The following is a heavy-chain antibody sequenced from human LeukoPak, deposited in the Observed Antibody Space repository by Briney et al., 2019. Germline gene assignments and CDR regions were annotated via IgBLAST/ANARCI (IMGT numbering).Heavy chain of an antibody. CDR3: ARPMTTVTTWVLDAFDI. CDR1: GGSISSGGYS. V-gene: IGHV4-30-2*01. D-gene: IGHD4-17*01. Sequence: SETLSLTCAVSGGSISSGGYSWSWIRQPPGKGLEWIGYIYHSGSTYYNPSLKSRVTISVDTSKNQFSLKLSSVTAADTAVYYCARPMTTVTTWVLDAFDIWGQGTMVTVSS. CDR2: IYHSGST. J-gene: IGHJ3*02.